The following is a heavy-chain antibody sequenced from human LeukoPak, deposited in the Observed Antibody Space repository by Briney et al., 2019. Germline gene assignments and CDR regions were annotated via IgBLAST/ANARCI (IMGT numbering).Heavy chain of an antibody. Sequence: SETLSLTCTVSGGSISSYYWSWIRQPPGKGLEWIGYIYYSGSTNYNPSLKSRVTISVDTSKNQFSLKLSSVTAADTAVYYCARGRTLYSSSFDYWGQGTLVTVSS. J-gene: IGHJ4*02. D-gene: IGHD6-13*01. CDR3: ARGRTLYSSSFDY. CDR2: IYYSGST. CDR1: GGSISSYY. V-gene: IGHV4-59*01.